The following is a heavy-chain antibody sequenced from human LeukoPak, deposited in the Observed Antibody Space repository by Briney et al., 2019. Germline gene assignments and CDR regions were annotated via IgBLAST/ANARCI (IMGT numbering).Heavy chain of an antibody. Sequence: PGRSLRLSCAASGFTFSGYAMHWVRQAPGKGLEWVAIISSDGSKIYYADSVKGRFTISRDNSRNTLYLQMNSLRAEDTAVYYCARDRGSLYSYGMDVWGQGTTVTVSS. D-gene: IGHD3-10*01. V-gene: IGHV3-30*04. CDR1: GFTFSGYA. J-gene: IGHJ6*02. CDR2: ISSDGSKI. CDR3: ARDRGSLYSYGMDV.